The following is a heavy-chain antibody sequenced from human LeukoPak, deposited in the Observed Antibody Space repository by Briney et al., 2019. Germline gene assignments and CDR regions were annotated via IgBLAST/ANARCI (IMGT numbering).Heavy chain of an antibody. CDR2: IWYDGSNK. D-gene: IGHD3-16*01. V-gene: IGHV3-33*01. CDR1: GFTFSSYG. J-gene: IGHJ4*02. Sequence: PGGSLRLSRAASGFTFSSYGMHWVRQAPGKGLEWVAVIWYDGSNKYYADSVKGRFTISRDNSKNTLYLQMNSLRAEDTAVYYCARDLGEYYDLADYWGQGTLVTVSS. CDR3: ARDLGEYYDLADY.